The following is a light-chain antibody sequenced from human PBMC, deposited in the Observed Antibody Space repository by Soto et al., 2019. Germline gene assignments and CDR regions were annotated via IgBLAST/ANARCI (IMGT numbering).Light chain of an antibody. J-gene: IGKJ4*01. CDR2: KAS. CDR3: QQYYSYSPLT. CDR1: QSVRDW. Sequence: DIQMTQSPSTLSASVGDRVTVTCRASQSVRDWVAWYQQQAGRAPRLLIYKASSLQSGVPSRFSGSGFGTEFTLTISSLQPADFASYYCQQYYSYSPLTFGGGTKVEIK. V-gene: IGKV1-5*03.